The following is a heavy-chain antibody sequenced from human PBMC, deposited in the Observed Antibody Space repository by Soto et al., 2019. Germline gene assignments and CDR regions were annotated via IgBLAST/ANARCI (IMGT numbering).Heavy chain of an antibody. CDR2: ILYSGST. Sequence: QVQLRESGPGLVKPSETLSLTCIVSGGSISDHYWNWIRQPPGRGLEWIGNILYSGSTNYNPSLKSRVTISVDTSRNQFSLKLSSMTAADTAVYYCAGDTYGLDYWGQGTLVSVSS. D-gene: IGHD3-10*01. CDR3: AGDTYGLDY. CDR1: GGSISDHY. V-gene: IGHV4-59*11. J-gene: IGHJ4*02.